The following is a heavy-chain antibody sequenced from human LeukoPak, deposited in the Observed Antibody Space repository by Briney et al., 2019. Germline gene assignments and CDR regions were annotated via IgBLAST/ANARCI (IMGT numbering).Heavy chain of an antibody. V-gene: IGHV3-23*01. Sequence: GGSLRLSCVASGFTFSTYSMTWVRQAPGKGLEWVSAVSSSGGTTYYADSVKGRFTISRDNSKNTLSLQMNSLRAEDTAIYYCAKNGDRGAYCSGGSCYPYYYYYMDVWGKGTTVTISS. CDR1: GFTFSTYS. CDR2: VSSSGGTT. CDR3: AKNGDRGAYCSGGSCYPYYYYYMDV. J-gene: IGHJ6*03. D-gene: IGHD2-15*01.